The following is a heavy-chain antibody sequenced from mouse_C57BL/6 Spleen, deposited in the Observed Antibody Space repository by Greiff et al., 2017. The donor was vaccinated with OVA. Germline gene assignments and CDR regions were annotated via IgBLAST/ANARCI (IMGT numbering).Heavy chain of an antibody. J-gene: IGHJ1*03. CDR1: GYTFTDYY. CDR3: ANQVGSSYRYFDV. V-gene: IGHV1-26*01. Sequence: EVQLQQSGPELVKPGASVKISCKASGYTFTDYYMNWVKQSHGKSLEWIGDINPNNGGTSYNQKFKGKATLTVDKSSSTAYMELRSLTSEDSAVYYCANQVGSSYRYFDVWGTGTTVTVSS. D-gene: IGHD1-1*01. CDR2: INPNNGGT.